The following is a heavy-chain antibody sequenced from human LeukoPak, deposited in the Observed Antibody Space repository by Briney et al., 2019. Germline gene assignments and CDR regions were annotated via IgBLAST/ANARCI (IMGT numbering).Heavy chain of an antibody. J-gene: IGHJ3*02. V-gene: IGHV3-21*01. CDR2: ISSSSVHM. D-gene: IGHD2-21*02. Sequence: GGSLRLSCAASGFTFSGFGMNWVRQAPGKGLEWVSSISSSSVHMYYADSLKGRFTISRDDAKNSLYLQMSSLRAEDTAVYYCARICGGDCYPHDAFDIWGQGTMVTVSS. CDR3: ARICGGDCYPHDAFDI. CDR1: GFTFSGFG.